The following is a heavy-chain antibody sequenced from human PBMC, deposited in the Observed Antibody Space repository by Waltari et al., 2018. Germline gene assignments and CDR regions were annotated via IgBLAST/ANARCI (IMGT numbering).Heavy chain of an antibody. V-gene: IGHV1-46*01. J-gene: IGHJ4*02. D-gene: IGHD4-17*01. CDR2: INPSGGST. Sequence: QVQLVQSGAEVKKPGASVKVSCKASGYTFTSYYMHWVRQAPGQGLEWMGIINPSGGSTSYAQKFQGRVTMTRDTSTSTVYMELSSLRSEDTAVYYCAREGDMTTVTKGFDYWGQGTLVTVSS. CDR1: GYTFTSYY. CDR3: AREGDMTTVTKGFDY.